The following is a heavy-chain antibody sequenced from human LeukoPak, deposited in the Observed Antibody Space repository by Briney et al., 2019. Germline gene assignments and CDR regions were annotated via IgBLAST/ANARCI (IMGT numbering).Heavy chain of an antibody. CDR2: INPNSGGT. CDR1: RYTFTGYY. J-gene: IGHJ4*02. V-gene: IGHV1-2*02. D-gene: IGHD3-22*01. CDR3: ARSDSSGFKNDY. Sequence: ASVKVSCKASRYTFTGYYMHWVRQAPGQGLEWMGWINPNSGGTNYAQKFQGRVTMTRDTSISTAYMVLSRLRSDDTAVYYCARSDSSGFKNDYWGQGTLVTVSS.